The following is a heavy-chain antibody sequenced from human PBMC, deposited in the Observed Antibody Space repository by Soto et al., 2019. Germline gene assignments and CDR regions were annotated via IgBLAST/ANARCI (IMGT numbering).Heavy chain of an antibody. Sequence: GGSLRLSCAASGFTFSSYSMNWVRQAPGKGLEWVSSISSSSSYIYYADSVKGRFTISRDNSKNTLYLQMNSLRAEDTAVYYCAKPNYYDSSGDNYFDYWGQGTQVTVSS. CDR3: AKPNYYDSSGDNYFDY. J-gene: IGHJ4*02. V-gene: IGHV3-21*04. CDR2: ISSSSSYI. CDR1: GFTFSSYS. D-gene: IGHD3-22*01.